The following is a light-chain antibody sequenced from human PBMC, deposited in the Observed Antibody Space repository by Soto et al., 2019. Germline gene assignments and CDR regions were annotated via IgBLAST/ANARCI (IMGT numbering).Light chain of an antibody. V-gene: IGLV2-11*01. CDR1: TSDVGGYIY. CDR2: DVR. Sequence: QSALTQPRSVSGSPGQSVTISCTGTTSDVGGYIYVSWYQLHPGKAPKLIIYDVRERPSGVPDRFSGSKSGSTASLTISGLQAEDEADYYCCSYAGYSTLVFGGGTKLTVL. CDR3: CSYAGYSTLV. J-gene: IGLJ2*01.